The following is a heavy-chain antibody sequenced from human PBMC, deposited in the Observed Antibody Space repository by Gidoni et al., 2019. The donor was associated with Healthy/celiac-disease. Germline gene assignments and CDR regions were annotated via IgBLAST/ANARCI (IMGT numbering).Heavy chain of an antibody. V-gene: IGHV1-18*04. CDR1: GYTFTSYC. D-gene: IGHD2-2*01. CDR3: ATLVRTPYAPQDYYGMDV. Sequence: QVQLVQSGAAVKKPEASVKVSCKASGYTFTSYCISWVRQAPGQGLEWMGWISAYNGNTNYAQKLQGRVTMTTDTSTSTAYMELRSLRSDDTAVYYCATLVRTPYAPQDYYGMDVWGQGTTVTVSS. CDR2: ISAYNGNT. J-gene: IGHJ6*02.